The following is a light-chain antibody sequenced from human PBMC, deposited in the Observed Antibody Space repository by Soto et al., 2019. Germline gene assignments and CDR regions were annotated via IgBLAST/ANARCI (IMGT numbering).Light chain of an antibody. V-gene: IGKV1-9*01. J-gene: IGKJ2*01. Sequence: DIQLTQSPSLLSASVGDRVTITCRASQDISSYLAWYQQKPAKAPNVLIFVASKLQGGVPSRLSGSRSGTEFTLTINNLQPEDFATYYCQQLNCYPYTFGQGTKLEI. CDR2: VAS. CDR3: QQLNCYPYT. CDR1: QDISSY.